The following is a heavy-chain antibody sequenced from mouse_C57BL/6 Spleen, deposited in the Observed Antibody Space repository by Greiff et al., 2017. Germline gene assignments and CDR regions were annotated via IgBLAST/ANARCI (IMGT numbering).Heavy chain of an antibody. Sequence: QVQLQQPGAELVMPGASVKLSCKASGYTFTSYWMHWVKQRPGQGLEWIGEIDPSDSYTNYNQKFKGKSTLTVDKSSSTAYMQLSSLTSEDSAVYYCARILQEGFFDYWGQGTTLTVSS. CDR3: ARILQEGFFDY. CDR2: IDPSDSYT. J-gene: IGHJ2*01. CDR1: GYTFTSYW. V-gene: IGHV1-69*01. D-gene: IGHD2-14*01.